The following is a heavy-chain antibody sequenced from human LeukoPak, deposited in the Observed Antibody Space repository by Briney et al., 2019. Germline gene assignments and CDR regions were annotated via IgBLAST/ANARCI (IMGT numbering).Heavy chain of an antibody. CDR1: GFTFSSYA. D-gene: IGHD3-22*01. CDR2: ISSSSSYI. J-gene: IGHJ4*02. Sequence: PGGSLRLSCAASGFTFSSYAMSWVRQAPGKGLEWVSSISSSSSYIYYADSVKGRFTISRDNAKNSLYLQMNSLRAEDTAVYYCARDEEGYYDSSGCIDYWGQGTLVTVSS. CDR3: ARDEEGYYDSSGCIDY. V-gene: IGHV3-21*01.